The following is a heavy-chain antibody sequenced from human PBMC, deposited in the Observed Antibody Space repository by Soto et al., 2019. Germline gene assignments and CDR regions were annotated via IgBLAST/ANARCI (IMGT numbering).Heavy chain of an antibody. CDR1: GLAFGNYA. Sequence: PGGSLRLSCRASGLAFGNYAMNWVRQVPGRGLEWVAGLSTNGRSTYYADSVRGRFTISRNNSKITVYLQMNSLRAEDTAVYYCAKDRAFNYFYGMDVWGQGTTVTVSS. CDR2: LSTNGRST. CDR3: AKDRAFNYFYGMDV. V-gene: IGHV3-23*01. D-gene: IGHD3-10*01. J-gene: IGHJ6*02.